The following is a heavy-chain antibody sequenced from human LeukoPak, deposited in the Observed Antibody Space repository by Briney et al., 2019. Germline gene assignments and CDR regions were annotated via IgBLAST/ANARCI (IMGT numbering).Heavy chain of an antibody. V-gene: IGHV4-34*01. CDR2: INQSGST. Sequence: PSETLSLTCAVSGGSFSGYSWNWIRQPPGKGLEWIGEINQSGSTKYNPSLKSRVTISIDTSKSQFSMRLNSVTAADRALYYCARCDSGGWFFDSWGQGALVTVSS. CDR1: GGSFSGYS. CDR3: ARCDSGGWFFDS. J-gene: IGHJ5*01. D-gene: IGHD6-19*01.